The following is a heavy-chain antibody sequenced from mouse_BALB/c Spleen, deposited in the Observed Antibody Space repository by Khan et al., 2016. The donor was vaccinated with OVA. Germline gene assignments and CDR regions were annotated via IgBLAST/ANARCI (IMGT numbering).Heavy chain of an antibody. CDR1: GYTFTNYG. J-gene: IGHJ2*01. CDR3: ARFHGGY. V-gene: IGHV9-3-1*01. CDR2: INTYTGEP. Sequence: QIQLVQSGPELKKPGETVKISCKASGYTFTNYGMNWVKQAPGKGLKWMGWINTYTGEPTYDDDFKGRFALSLEISASIAYLQINNRKNEDTATYFCARFHGGYWGQGTTLTVAS.